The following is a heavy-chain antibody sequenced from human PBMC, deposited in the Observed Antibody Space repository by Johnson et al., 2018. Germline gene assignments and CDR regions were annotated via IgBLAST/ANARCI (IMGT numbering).Heavy chain of an antibody. J-gene: IGHJ4*02. Sequence: QVQLVQSGAEVKKPGSSVKVSCKASGGTFSSYTISWVRQAPGQGLKWMGRIIPIFGTTNYAQKFQGRVTITADKSTSTGYMEVGSLRSEDTAVYYWAGRTGTATLDYWGQGTLITVSS. CDR1: GGTFSSYT. D-gene: IGHD1-1*01. CDR3: AGRTGTATLDY. V-gene: IGHV1-69*06. CDR2: IIPIFGTT.